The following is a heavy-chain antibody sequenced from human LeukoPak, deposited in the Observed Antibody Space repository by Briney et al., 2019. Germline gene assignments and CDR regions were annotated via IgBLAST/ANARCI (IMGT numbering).Heavy chain of an antibody. Sequence: PGGSLRLSCAASGFTFSSYSMNWVRQAPGKGLEWVSSISSSSSYIYYADSVKGRFTISRDNAKNSLYLQVNSLRAEDTAVYYRARQYYDALSGFYTADFYFDFWGQGTLVTVSS. CDR3: ARQYYDALSGFYTADFYFDF. D-gene: IGHD3-3*01. CDR1: GFTFSSYS. CDR2: ISSSSSYI. J-gene: IGHJ4*02. V-gene: IGHV3-21*01.